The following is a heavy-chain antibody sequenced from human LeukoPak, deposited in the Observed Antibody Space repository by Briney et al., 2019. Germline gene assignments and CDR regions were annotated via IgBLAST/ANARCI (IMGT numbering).Heavy chain of an antibody. D-gene: IGHD6-19*01. J-gene: IGHJ6*03. V-gene: IGHV3-21*04. CDR2: ISSSSSYI. CDR3: AREASSGHPGGYYYYYMDV. Sequence: GGSLRLSCAASGFTFSSYSMNWVRQAPGKGLEWVSSISSSSSYIYYADSVKGRFTTSRDNAKNSLYLQMNSLRAEDTALYYCAREASSGHPGGYYYYYMDVWGKGTTVTVSS. CDR1: GFTFSSYS.